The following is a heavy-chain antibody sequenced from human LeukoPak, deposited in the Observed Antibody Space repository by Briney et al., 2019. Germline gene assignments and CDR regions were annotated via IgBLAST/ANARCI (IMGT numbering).Heavy chain of an antibody. CDR1: GGSISSYY. J-gene: IGHJ4*02. CDR2: IYYSGST. V-gene: IGHV4-59*12. Sequence: SETLSLTCTVSGGSISSYYWSWIRQPPGKGLEWIGSIYYSGSTCYNPSLKSRVTISVDTSKNQFSLKLSSVTAADTAVYYCAREHGVAAAGYYFDYWGQGTLVTVSS. CDR3: AREHGVAAAGYYFDY. D-gene: IGHD6-13*01.